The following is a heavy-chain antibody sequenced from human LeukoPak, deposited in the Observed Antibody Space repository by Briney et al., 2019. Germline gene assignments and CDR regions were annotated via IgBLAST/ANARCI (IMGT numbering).Heavy chain of an antibody. CDR1: GGSISSYY. J-gene: IGHJ4*02. D-gene: IGHD5-24*01. CDR2: IYTSGST. V-gene: IGHV4-4*09. Sequence: SETLSLTCTVSGGSISSYYWGWIRQPPGTGLEWIGYIYTSGSTNYDPSVKSRVTISVDTSKNQFSLKLSSVTAADSAVYYWATQRDGYQYYFDYWGQGTLVTVSS. CDR3: ATQRDGYQYYFDY.